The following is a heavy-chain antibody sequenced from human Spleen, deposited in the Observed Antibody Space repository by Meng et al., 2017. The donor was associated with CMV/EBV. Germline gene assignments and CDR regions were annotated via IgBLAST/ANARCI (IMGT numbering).Heavy chain of an antibody. J-gene: IGHJ5*02. Sequence: FSGFSLSSSGVGVGWIRQPPGKALEWLGIIYWNDDKRYSLSLRSRLTITRDTSKNQVVLTMTNMDPVDTATYFCARGTGYNRWFDPWGQGTLVTVSS. D-gene: IGHD1-1*01. CDR3: ARGTGYNRWFDP. CDR1: GFSLSSSGVG. V-gene: IGHV2-5*01. CDR2: IYWNDDK.